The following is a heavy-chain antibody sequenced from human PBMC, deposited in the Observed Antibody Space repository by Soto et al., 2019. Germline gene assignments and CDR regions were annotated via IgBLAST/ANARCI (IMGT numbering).Heavy chain of an antibody. D-gene: IGHD3-10*01. V-gene: IGHV3-74*01. Sequence: EVQLVESGGGLVQPGGSLRLSCAASFSSYWMHWVRQAPGKGLMWVSRINSDGSSTSYADSVKGRFTISRDNAKNTLYLQMNSLGVEDTAVYYCARGWVNYGSGSYDVWGQGTTVTVSS. CDR2: INSDGSST. CDR1: FSSYW. J-gene: IGHJ6*02. CDR3: ARGWVNYGSGSYDV.